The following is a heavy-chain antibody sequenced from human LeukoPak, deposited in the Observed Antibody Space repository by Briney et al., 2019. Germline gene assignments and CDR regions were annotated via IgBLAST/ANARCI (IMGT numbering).Heavy chain of an antibody. V-gene: IGHV3-30*03. J-gene: IGHJ4*02. CDR1: GFTFSSCG. CDR2: ISYDGSNK. D-gene: IGHD4-17*01. Sequence: GRSLRLSCAASGFTFSSCGMHWVRQAPGKGLEGVAVISYDGSNKYNADSVKGRFTISRDNSKNTLYLQMNSLRAEDTAVYYCATGPLGTTYFDYWGQGTLVTVSS. CDR3: ATGPLGTTYFDY.